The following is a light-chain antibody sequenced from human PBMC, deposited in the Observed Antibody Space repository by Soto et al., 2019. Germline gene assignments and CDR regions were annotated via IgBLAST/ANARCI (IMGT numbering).Light chain of an antibody. CDR1: QSFSSN. V-gene: IGKV3-15*01. J-gene: IGKJ4*02. CDR2: GAS. Sequence: LAVSNKEVAPLSCRASQSFSSNLAWYQQKPGQAPRLLISGASTRATGIPARFSGSGSGTDFTLTIIRLQPEDFAVYYCPQYTYSPCTFGGRAKVDIK. CDR3: PQYTYSPCT.